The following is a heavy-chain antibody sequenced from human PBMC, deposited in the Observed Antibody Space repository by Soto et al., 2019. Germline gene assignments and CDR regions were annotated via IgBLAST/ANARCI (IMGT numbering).Heavy chain of an antibody. V-gene: IGHV4-34*01. CDR1: GGSFSGYY. Sequence: SETLSLTCAVYGGSFSGYYWCWIRQPPGKGLEWIGEINHSGSTNYNPSLKSRVTISVDTSKNQFSLKLSSVTAADTAVYYCAMRITIFGVVPKSRFDPWGQGTLVTVSS. CDR2: INHSGST. D-gene: IGHD3-3*01. CDR3: AMRITIFGVVPKSRFDP. J-gene: IGHJ5*02.